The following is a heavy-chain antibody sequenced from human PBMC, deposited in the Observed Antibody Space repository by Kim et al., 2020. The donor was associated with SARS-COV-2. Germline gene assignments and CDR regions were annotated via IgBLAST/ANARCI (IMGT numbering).Heavy chain of an antibody. D-gene: IGHD1-26*01. CDR2: ISSSSSYI. CDR1: GFTFSSYS. Sequence: GGSLRLSCAASGFTFSSYSMNWVRQAPGKGPEWVSSISSSSSYIYYADSVKGRFTISRDNAKNSLYLQMNSLRAEDTAVYYCARDKVGGSAPRGTFDYWGQGTLVTVSS. CDR3: ARDKVGGSAPRGTFDY. V-gene: IGHV3-21*01. J-gene: IGHJ4*02.